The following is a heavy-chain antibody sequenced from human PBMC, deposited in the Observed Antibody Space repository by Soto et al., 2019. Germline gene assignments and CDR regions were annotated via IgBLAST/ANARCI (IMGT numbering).Heavy chain of an antibody. V-gene: IGHV4-4*02. Sequence: QVQLQESGPGLVKPSGTLSLTCAVSGGSISSSNWWSWVRQPPGKGLEWIGVIYHSGSTNYNPSLKSRVTISVDKSKNQFSLKLSSVTAADTAVYYCASWGYSYGPTNHPDFDYWGQGTLVTVSS. CDR3: ASWGYSYGPTNHPDFDY. CDR1: GGSISSSNW. J-gene: IGHJ4*02. CDR2: IYHSGST. D-gene: IGHD5-18*01.